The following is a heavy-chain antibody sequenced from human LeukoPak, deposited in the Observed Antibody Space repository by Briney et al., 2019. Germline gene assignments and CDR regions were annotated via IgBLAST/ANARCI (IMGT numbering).Heavy chain of an antibody. CDR3: ARLEYSSSWYIDY. J-gene: IGHJ4*02. CDR2: INHSGST. D-gene: IGHD6-13*01. V-gene: IGHV4-4*02. Sequence: PSETLSLTCAVSGGSISSSNWWSWVRQPPGKGLEWIGEINHSGSTNYNPSLKSRVTISVDTSKNQFSLKLSSVTAADTAVYYCARLEYSSSWYIDYWGQGTLVTVSS. CDR1: GGSISSSNW.